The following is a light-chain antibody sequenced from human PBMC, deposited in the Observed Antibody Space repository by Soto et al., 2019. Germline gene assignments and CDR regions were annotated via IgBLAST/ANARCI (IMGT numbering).Light chain of an antibody. CDR3: ETWDSNTRV. J-gene: IGLJ2*01. CDR1: SGHSSYI. CDR2: LEGSGSY. V-gene: IGLV4-60*03. Sequence: QSVLTQSSSASASLGSSVKLTCTLSSGHSSYIIAWHQQQPGKAPRYLMKLEGSGSYNKGSGVPDRFSGSSSGADRYLTISDLPSEDEADYCCETWDSNTRVFGGGTKLTVL.